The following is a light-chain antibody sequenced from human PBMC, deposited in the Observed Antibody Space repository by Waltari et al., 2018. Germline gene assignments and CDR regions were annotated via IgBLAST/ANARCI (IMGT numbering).Light chain of an antibody. CDR1: QSISTW. CDR2: KAS. J-gene: IGKJ1*01. Sequence: DIPMTQSPSTLSASVGDRVTITCRASQSISTWLAWYQQKPGKAPKLLISKASGLESGVPSRFSGSGSGTEFTLTISSLQPDDFATYCCQQYNGPRWTFGQGTYVEIK. V-gene: IGKV1-5*03. CDR3: QQYNGPRWT.